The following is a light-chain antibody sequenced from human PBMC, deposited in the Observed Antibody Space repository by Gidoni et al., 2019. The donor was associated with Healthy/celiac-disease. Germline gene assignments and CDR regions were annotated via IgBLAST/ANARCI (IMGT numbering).Light chain of an antibody. V-gene: IGKV1-5*01. Sequence: IQLTQSPSTLSASVGDRVTITCRASQSISSWLAWYQQKPGKAPKLLIYDASSLESGVPSRFSGSGSGTEFTLTISSLQPDDFATYYCQQYNSYSLTFXPXTKVDIK. J-gene: IGKJ3*01. CDR1: QSISSW. CDR2: DAS. CDR3: QQYNSYSLT.